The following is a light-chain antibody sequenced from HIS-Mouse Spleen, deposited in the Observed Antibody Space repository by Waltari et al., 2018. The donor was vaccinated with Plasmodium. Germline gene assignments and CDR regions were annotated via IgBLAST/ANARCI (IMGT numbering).Light chain of an antibody. CDR3: CSYAGSSNWV. J-gene: IGLJ3*02. V-gene: IGLV2-23*01. Sequence: QSALTQPASVSGSPGQSITISCTGTSSDVGRYTLAPCYQQHPGKAPKLKIYEGSKRPSGFSNRFSGSKSGNTASLTISGLQAEDEADYYCCSYAGSSNWVFGGGTKLTVL. CDR1: SSDVGRYTL. CDR2: EGS.